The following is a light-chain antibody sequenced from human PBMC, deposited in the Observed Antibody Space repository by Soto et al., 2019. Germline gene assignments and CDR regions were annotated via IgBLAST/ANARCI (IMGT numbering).Light chain of an antibody. J-gene: IGKJ1*01. CDR1: QSVSRSF. Sequence: EIVLTQSPGTLSLSPGERATLSCRASQSVSRSFLAWYQQKPGQAHRLLLYGAYSRATGIPDRFSGSGSGTDFTLTIRRLEPEEFAVYYCKQYDISGIRVGQGTKVEI. CDR2: GAY. V-gene: IGKV3-20*01. CDR3: KQYDISGIR.